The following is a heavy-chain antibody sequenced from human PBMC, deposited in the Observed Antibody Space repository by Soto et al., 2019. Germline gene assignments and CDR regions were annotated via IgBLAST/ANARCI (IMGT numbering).Heavy chain of an antibody. J-gene: IGHJ4*02. D-gene: IGHD2-8*01. CDR2: IDPSDSHI. CDR1: GYRFTSYW. Sequence: PGESLKISCNGSGYRFTSYWITRGRQRPGKGLEWMGRIDPSDSHIKYSPSFQGHVTISVDKSITTAYLQWSSLKASDTAMYYCARSELMVFDPDDYWGQGTLVTVSS. V-gene: IGHV5-10-1*01. CDR3: ARSELMVFDPDDY.